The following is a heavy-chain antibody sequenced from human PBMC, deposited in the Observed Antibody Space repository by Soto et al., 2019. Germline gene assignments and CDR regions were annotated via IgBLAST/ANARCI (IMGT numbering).Heavy chain of an antibody. CDR2: VFYTGRA. D-gene: IGHD6-19*01. V-gene: IGHV4-59*12. CDR3: ARIHWSQSSLDY. CDR1: GGSLGSYY. J-gene: IGHJ4*02. Sequence: PSETLSLTCTVSGGSLGSYYWSWIRQPPGKGLEWIGYVFYTGRANYNASLNGRLTLSMDSSQTQFSLKLTSVTAADSAVYYCARIHWSQSSLDYWGRGILVTVSS.